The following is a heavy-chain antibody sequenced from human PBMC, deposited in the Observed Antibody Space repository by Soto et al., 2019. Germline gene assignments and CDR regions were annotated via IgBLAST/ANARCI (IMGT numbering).Heavy chain of an antibody. Sequence: GGSLRLSCAASGFTFNLYGMHWVRQAPGKGLEWVAAIAKDGSDIHYIDSVRGRFTISRDNSENTLYLQMDSLRGDDSAVYYCAKVSFTSSWYESLDSWGQGDLVTVSS. V-gene: IGHV3-30*18. CDR1: GFTFNLYG. D-gene: IGHD6-13*01. CDR2: IAKDGSDI. J-gene: IGHJ4*02. CDR3: AKVSFTSSWYESLDS.